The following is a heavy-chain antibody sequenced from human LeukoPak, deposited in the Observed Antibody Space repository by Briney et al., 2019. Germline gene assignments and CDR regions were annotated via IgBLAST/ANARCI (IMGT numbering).Heavy chain of an antibody. D-gene: IGHD6-19*01. J-gene: IGHJ4*02. CDR2: ISFDGSNK. Sequence: GGSLRLSRAASGFTFRSYVMYWVRQAPGKGLEWVAVISFDGSNKYYADSVKGRFTISRDNSKNTLYLQMNSLRAEDTAVYYCARELEPGIAVAGIYYWGQGTLVTVSS. CDR1: GFTFRSYV. V-gene: IGHV3-30-3*01. CDR3: ARELEPGIAVAGIYY.